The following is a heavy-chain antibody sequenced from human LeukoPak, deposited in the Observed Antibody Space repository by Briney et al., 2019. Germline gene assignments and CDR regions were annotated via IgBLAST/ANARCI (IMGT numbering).Heavy chain of an antibody. CDR3: AKDHAAAAAYYGMDV. CDR2: IKVDGSEI. V-gene: IGHV3-7*01. J-gene: IGHJ6*02. Sequence: GGSLRLSCAASGFTFSMYWMSWVRQAPGKGPEWVANIKVDGSEIYYVDSVKGRFTISRDNAKNSLFLQMNSLRAEDTAVYYCAKDHAAAAAYYGMDVWGQGTTVTVSS. CDR1: GFTFSMYW. D-gene: IGHD6-13*01.